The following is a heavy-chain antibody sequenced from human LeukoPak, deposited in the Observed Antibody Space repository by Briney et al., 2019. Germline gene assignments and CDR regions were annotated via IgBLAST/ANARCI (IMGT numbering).Heavy chain of an antibody. Sequence: PGGSLRLSCAASGFTFSDYYMSWIRQAPGKGLEWVAVIWYDGSNKYYADSVKGRFTISRDNSKNTLYLQMNSLRAEDTAVYYCARDLPDYWGQGTLVTVSS. V-gene: IGHV3-33*08. J-gene: IGHJ4*02. CDR3: ARDLPDY. CDR1: GFTFSDYY. CDR2: IWYDGSNK.